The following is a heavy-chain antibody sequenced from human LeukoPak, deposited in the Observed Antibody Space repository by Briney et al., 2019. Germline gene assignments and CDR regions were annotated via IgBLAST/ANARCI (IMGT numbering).Heavy chain of an antibody. V-gene: IGHV1-18*01. Sequence: ASVKVSCKTSGYTFTSYGITWVRQAAGQGLEWMGWISAYSGNTNSAQKFQDRVTMTTDTSTSTAYMELRSLTSDDTAVYYCARGSRTTVLDYCGQGTLLTVSS. CDR3: ARGSRTTVLDY. CDR1: GYTFTSYG. CDR2: ISAYSGNT. D-gene: IGHD4-17*01. J-gene: IGHJ4*02.